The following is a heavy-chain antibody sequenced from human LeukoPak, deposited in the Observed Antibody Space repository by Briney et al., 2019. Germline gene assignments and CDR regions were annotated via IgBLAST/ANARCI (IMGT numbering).Heavy chain of an antibody. CDR2: ISYDGSDK. D-gene: IGHD4-23*01. Sequence: PGRSLRLSCAASGFTFSSYAMHWVRQAPGKGLEWVAVISYDGSDKYYADSVKGRFTISRDNSKNTLYLQMNSLRAEDTAVYYCARDLFATVVTLSYLDYWGQGTLVTVSS. V-gene: IGHV3-30*04. CDR3: ARDLFATVVTLSYLDY. J-gene: IGHJ4*02. CDR1: GFTFSSYA.